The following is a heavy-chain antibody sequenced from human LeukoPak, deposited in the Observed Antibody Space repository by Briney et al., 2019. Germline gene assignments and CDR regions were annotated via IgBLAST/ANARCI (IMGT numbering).Heavy chain of an antibody. CDR3: AREWTYYDILTGYPRDWFDP. CDR1: GFTVSSNY. D-gene: IGHD3-9*01. J-gene: IGHJ5*02. Sequence: GGSLRLSCAASGFTVSSNYMSWVRQAPGKGLEWFSVIYSGGSTYYADSVKGRFTISRDNSKNTLYLQMNSLRAEDTAVYYCAREWTYYDILTGYPRDWFDPWGQGTLVTVSS. CDR2: IYSGGST. V-gene: IGHV3-53*01.